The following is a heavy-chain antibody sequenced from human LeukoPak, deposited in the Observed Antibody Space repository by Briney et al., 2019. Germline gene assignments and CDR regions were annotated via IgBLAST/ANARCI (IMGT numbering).Heavy chain of an antibody. Sequence: PGGSLRLSCAASGFPFSSYAMHWVRQAPGKGLGWVTLISYDGSNKYYADSVKGRFTISRDNSKKTLYLQMNSLRAEDTAVYYCARDPNWRDDYEEVLFDPWGQGTLVTVSS. J-gene: IGHJ5*02. CDR3: ARDPNWRDDYEEVLFDP. CDR2: ISYDGSNK. CDR1: GFPFSSYA. V-gene: IGHV3-30-3*01. D-gene: IGHD4-17*01.